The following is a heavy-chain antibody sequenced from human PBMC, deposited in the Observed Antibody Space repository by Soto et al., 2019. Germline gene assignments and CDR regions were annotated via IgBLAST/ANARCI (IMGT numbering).Heavy chain of an antibody. CDR1: GGSISSGDYY. Sequence: PSEALSLTCTGSGGSISSGDYYWSWIRQPPGKGLEWIGYIYYSGSTYYNPSLKSRVTISVDTSKNQFSLKLRSVTAADRAVYYCARGRFYYDFWSGYSAYFDYWGQGTLVTVSS. J-gene: IGHJ4*02. CDR3: ARGRFYYDFWSGYSAYFDY. CDR2: IYYSGST. D-gene: IGHD3-3*01. V-gene: IGHV4-30-4*01.